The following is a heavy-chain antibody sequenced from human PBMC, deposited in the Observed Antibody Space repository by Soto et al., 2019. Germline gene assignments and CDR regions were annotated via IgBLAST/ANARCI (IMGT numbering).Heavy chain of an antibody. CDR1: GYTFTSYG. J-gene: IGHJ6*01. CDR2: ISAYNGNT. CDR3: ARDRHGCSSTSCYPLAYYGMDV. D-gene: IGHD2-2*01. Sequence: ASVKVSGKASGYTFTSYGISWVRQAPGQGLEWMGWISAYNGNTNYAQKLQGRVTMTTDTSTSTAYMELRSLRSDDTAVYYCARDRHGCSSTSCYPLAYYGMDVWGQGTTVTVSS. V-gene: IGHV1-18*01.